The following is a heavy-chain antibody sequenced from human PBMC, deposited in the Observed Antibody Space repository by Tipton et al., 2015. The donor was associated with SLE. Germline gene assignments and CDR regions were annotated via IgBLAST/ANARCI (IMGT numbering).Heavy chain of an antibody. Sequence: TLSLTCSVSGDSISSGSYYWSWIRQPAGKGLEWIGRMYTSGSTNYNPSLQSRVTISVDTSKNQFSLKLSSVTAADTAVYYCARSPPSQVYDYWGQGNLVTVSS. CDR1: GDSISSGSYY. CDR3: ARSPPSQVYDY. J-gene: IGHJ4*02. CDR2: MYTSGST. V-gene: IGHV4-61*02.